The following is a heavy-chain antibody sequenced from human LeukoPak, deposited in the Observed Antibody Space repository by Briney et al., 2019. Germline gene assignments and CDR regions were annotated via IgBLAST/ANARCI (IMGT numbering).Heavy chain of an antibody. V-gene: IGHV3-23*01. Sequence: PGGSLRLSCAASGFTFSSYGMSWVRQVPGKGLEWVSAISGSGGSTYYADSVKGRFTISRDNFKNTLSLQVNSLRAEDTAMYYCAKDDDWGRYKHWGQGTLVTVSS. CDR1: GFTFSSYG. J-gene: IGHJ1*01. CDR3: AKDDDWGRYKH. D-gene: IGHD3-16*01. CDR2: ISGSGGST.